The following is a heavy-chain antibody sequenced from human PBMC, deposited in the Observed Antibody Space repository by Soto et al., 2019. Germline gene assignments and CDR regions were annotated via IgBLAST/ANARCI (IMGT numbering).Heavy chain of an antibody. CDR3: ARGDYWIRYYYDSSGCFDY. D-gene: IGHD3-22*01. CDR2: INHSGST. V-gene: IGHV4-34*01. Sequence: SLTSAVYGGSFSGYYWSWIRQPPGKGLEWIGEINHSGSTNYNPSLKSRVTISVDTSKNHFSLKLSPVTAADTAVYYCARGDYWIRYYYDSSGCFDYWGQGTLVTVSS. CDR1: GGSFSGYY. J-gene: IGHJ4*02.